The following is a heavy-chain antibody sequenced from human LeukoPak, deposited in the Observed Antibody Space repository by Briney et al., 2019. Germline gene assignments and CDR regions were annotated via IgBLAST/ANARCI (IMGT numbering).Heavy chain of an antibody. J-gene: IGHJ4*02. Sequence: PSETLSLTCTVSGGSISPYFWSWIRQPPGKGLEWIGSIYYSGSTYYNPSLKSRVTISVDTSKNQFSLKLSSVTAADTAVYYCARDSFMAPPWYCSSTSCPSFDYWGQGTLVTVSS. CDR2: IYYSGST. V-gene: IGHV4-59*12. D-gene: IGHD2-2*01. CDR1: GGSISPYF. CDR3: ARDSFMAPPWYCSSTSCPSFDY.